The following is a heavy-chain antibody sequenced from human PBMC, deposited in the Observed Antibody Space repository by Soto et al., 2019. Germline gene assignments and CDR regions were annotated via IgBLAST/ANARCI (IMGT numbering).Heavy chain of an antibody. D-gene: IGHD6-19*01. V-gene: IGHV4-59*01. CDR2: IYYIGST. CDR1: GGSISGYY. CDR3: ARAAHTSGWYFDL. J-gene: IGHJ4*01. Sequence: PSETLSLTCTVSGGSISGYYWSWIRQPPGKGLEWIGYIYYIGSTKYNPSLKSRVTISMDTSKNQFSLNLTSVTAPDTAVYSCARAAHTSGWYFDLWGQGTLVTVSS.